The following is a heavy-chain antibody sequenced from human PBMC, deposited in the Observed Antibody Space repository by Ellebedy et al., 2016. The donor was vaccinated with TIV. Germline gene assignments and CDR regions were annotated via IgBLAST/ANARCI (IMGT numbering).Heavy chain of an antibody. Sequence: SGPTLVKPTQTLTLTCSFSGFSLSTSGVSVGWIRQPPGKALEWLALIYWAEDERHSPSLQSRLTITKDTSRNQVVLRMTNMDPVDTATDYWAHRTLPSDSFDSWGQGTLVTVSS. CDR3: AHRTLPSDSFDS. V-gene: IGHV2-5*02. J-gene: IGHJ4*02. CDR2: IYWAEDE. CDR1: GFSLSTSGVS. D-gene: IGHD6-6*01.